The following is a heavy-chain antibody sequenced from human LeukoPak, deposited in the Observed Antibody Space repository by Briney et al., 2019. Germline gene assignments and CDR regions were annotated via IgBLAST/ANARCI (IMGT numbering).Heavy chain of an antibody. CDR2: IRYDGSDK. Sequence: GGSLRPSCAATGFTFSYYGMHWVRQAPGKGLEWVAFIRYDGSDKHYADSVKGRFTISRDNSKNTLYLQMNTLRAEDTAVYYCLGSSSWYEDYWGQGTLVTVSS. D-gene: IGHD6-13*01. V-gene: IGHV3-30*02. J-gene: IGHJ4*02. CDR3: LGSSSWYEDY. CDR1: GFTFSYYG.